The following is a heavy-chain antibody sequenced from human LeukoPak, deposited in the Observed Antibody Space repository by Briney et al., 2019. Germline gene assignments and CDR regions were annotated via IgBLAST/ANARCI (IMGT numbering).Heavy chain of an antibody. CDR1: GGSISSGGYY. CDR3: ARGLAAAGILNAFDI. J-gene: IGHJ3*02. Sequence: SETLSLTCTVSGGSISSGGYYWSWIRQHPRKGLEWIGYIYYSGSTYYNPSLKSRVTISVDTSKNQFSLKLSSVTAADTAVYYCARGLAAAGILNAFDIWGQGTMVTVSS. D-gene: IGHD6-13*01. CDR2: IYYSGST. V-gene: IGHV4-31*03.